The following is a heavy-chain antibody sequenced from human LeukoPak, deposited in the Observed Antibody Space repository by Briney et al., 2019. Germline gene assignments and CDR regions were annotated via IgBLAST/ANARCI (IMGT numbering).Heavy chain of an antibody. J-gene: IGHJ6*03. CDR3: AREGQQWLAYYYYYYMDV. D-gene: IGHD6-19*01. Sequence: KTSETLSLTCTVSGGSISSYYWSWIRQPPGKGLEWIGYIYYSGSTNCNPSLKSRVTISVDTSKNQFSLKLSSVTAADTAVYYCAREGQQWLAYYYYYYMDVWGKGTTVTVSS. CDR2: IYYSGST. CDR1: GGSISSYY. V-gene: IGHV4-59*12.